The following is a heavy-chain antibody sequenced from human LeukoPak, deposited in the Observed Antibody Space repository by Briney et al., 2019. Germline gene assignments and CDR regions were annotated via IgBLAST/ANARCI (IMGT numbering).Heavy chain of an antibody. J-gene: IGHJ4*02. V-gene: IGHV4-34*01. D-gene: IGHD3-10*01. CDR2: INHSGST. Sequence: SETLSLTCAVYGGSFSGYYWSWIRQPPGKGLEWIGEINHSGSTNYNPSLKSRVTISVDTSKNQFSLKLSSVTAADTAVCYCASSGSGSYYPFDYWGQGTLVTVSS. CDR3: ASSGSGSYYPFDY. CDR1: GGSFSGYY.